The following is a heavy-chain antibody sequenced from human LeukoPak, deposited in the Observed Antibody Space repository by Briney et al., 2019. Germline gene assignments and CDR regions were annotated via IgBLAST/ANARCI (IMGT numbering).Heavy chain of an antibody. CDR3: ARNGYSSSWYNYYYGMDV. CDR2: INPNSGGT. CDR1: GYTFTGHY. V-gene: IGHV1-2*04. J-gene: IGHJ6*02. Sequence: PWASVKVSCKASGYTFTGHYMHWVRQAPGQGLEWMGWINPNSGGTNYAQKFQGWVTMTRDTSISTAYMELSSLRSEDTAVYYCARNGYSSSWYNYYYGMDVWGQGTTVTVSS. D-gene: IGHD6-13*01.